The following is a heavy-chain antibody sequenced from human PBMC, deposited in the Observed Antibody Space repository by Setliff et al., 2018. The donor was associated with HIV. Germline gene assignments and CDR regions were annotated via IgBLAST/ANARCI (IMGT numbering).Heavy chain of an antibody. Sequence: GESLRLSCSASGFVFKTYGMHWVRQVPGKGLEWVAFIWFDGSNQYYADSVRGRFTISRDNSKNTVSLQMNGLRPDDTAIYYCAKDGRFGDLGPTYYHMDLWGKGTTVTVSS. J-gene: IGHJ6*03. D-gene: IGHD3-10*01. V-gene: IGHV3-30*02. CDR1: GFVFKTYG. CDR2: IWFDGSNQ. CDR3: AKDGRFGDLGPTYYHMDL.